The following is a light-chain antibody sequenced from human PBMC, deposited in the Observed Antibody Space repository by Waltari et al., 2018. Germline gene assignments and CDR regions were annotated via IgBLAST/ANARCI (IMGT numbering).Light chain of an antibody. V-gene: IGLV2-14*01. CDR2: TVT. CDR1: SSYVGSYYS. J-gene: IGLJ2*01. Sequence: QSALTQPASVSGSPGQSLTPPCSGTSSYVGSYYSVSCYHQHPGPHPNLLVYTVTNRPPGVSGRFSGSQSGNTASLTISGLQPEDEADYFCSSYTPASILVFGGGTRLTV. CDR3: SSYTPASILV.